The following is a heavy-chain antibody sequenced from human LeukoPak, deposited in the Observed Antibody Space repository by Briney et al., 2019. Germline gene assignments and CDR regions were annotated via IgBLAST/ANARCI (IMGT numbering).Heavy chain of an antibody. V-gene: IGHV1-3*03. CDR1: GYTFTSYA. CDR3: ARGIPTIKRGELFDY. J-gene: IGHJ4*02. CDR2: INAGNGNT. D-gene: IGHD3-16*01. Sequence: ASVKVSCKASGYTFTSYAMHWVRQAPGQRLEWMGWINAGNGNTKCSQEFQGRVTITRDTSASTAYMELSSLRSEDMAVYYCARGIPTIKRGELFDYWGQGTLVTVSS.